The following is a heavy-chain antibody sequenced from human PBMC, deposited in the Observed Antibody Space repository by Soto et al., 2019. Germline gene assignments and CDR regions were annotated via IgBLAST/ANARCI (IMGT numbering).Heavy chain of an antibody. J-gene: IGHJ6*02. V-gene: IGHV1-18*04. CDR1: GYTFTSHG. Sequence: QDQLVQSGAEVKKPGASVKISCEASGYTFTSHGISWVRQAPGQGLEWLGWISTYNSRTHYAQKVQGRVTMTTDTSTSTAYLDLRSLTFDDTAVYYCARARYCASPSCYKHYYYGMDTWGPGTTVPVSS. CDR2: ISTYNSRT. D-gene: IGHD2-2*02. CDR3: ARARYCASPSCYKHYYYGMDT.